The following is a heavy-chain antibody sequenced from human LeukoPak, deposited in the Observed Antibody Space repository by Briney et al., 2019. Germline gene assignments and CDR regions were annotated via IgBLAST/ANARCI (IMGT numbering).Heavy chain of an antibody. V-gene: IGHV3-30*04. J-gene: IGHJ5*02. CDR1: GFTFSSYA. D-gene: IGHD6-13*01. Sequence: GGSLRLSCAASGFTFSSYAIHWVRQAPGKGLEWVAVISDDGNKKYYADSMRGRFTISRDNSKNTLYLQMNSLRAEDTAVYYCARERIAAVGTGWFDPWGQGTLVTVPS. CDR3: ARERIAAVGTGWFDP. CDR2: ISDDGNKK.